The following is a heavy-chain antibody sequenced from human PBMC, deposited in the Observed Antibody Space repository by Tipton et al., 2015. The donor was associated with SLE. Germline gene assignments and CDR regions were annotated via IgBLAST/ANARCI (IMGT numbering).Heavy chain of an antibody. CDR2: ISSSSIYI. D-gene: IGHD3-22*01. CDR3: ASTGDSSGYYLSFDQ. CDR1: GFIFSSYS. Sequence: SLRLSCAASGFIFSSYSMNWVRQAPGKGLEWVSSISSSSIYIYYADSVKGRFTISRDNAKNSLYLQMNSLRAEDTAVYYCASTGDSSGYYLSFDQWGQGTLVTVSS. V-gene: IGHV3-21*01. J-gene: IGHJ4*02.